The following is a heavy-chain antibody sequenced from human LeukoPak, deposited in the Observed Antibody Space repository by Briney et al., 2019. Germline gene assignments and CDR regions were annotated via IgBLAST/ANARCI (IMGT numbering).Heavy chain of an antibody. D-gene: IGHD4-17*01. CDR3: AKDEGPICLYGDCPFDY. CDR2: ISWDESKN. J-gene: IGHJ4*02. Sequence: GGSLRLSCAASGFTFNNYGMHWVRQAPGKGLEWVAVISWDESKNKYVESVEGRITLSRDNSKNTVYLQMNSLRHEDTAVYYCAKDEGPICLYGDCPFDYWGQGNLVTVSS. CDR1: GFTFNNYG. V-gene: IGHV3-30*18.